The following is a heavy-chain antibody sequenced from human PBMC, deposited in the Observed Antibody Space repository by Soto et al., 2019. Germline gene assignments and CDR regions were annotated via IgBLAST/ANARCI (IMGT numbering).Heavy chain of an antibody. D-gene: IGHD4-17*01. CDR3: ARTLYGDNVDY. Sequence: ASVKVSCKDSGYTFTSYGSSWVRRAPGQGLEWMGWINPNSGNTSYAQKFQGRVTMTRNTSISTAYMELSSLRSEDTAVYYCARTLYGDNVDYWGQGTLVTVSS. CDR2: INPNSGNT. CDR1: GYTFTSYG. J-gene: IGHJ4*02. V-gene: IGHV1-8*02.